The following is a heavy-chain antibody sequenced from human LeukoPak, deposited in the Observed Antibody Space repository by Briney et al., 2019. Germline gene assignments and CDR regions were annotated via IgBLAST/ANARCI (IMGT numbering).Heavy chain of an antibody. J-gene: IGHJ4*02. CDR1: GFTFSSYW. CDR3: AREFVTTGTFDY. CDR2: ISSSGSTI. V-gene: IGHV3-48*04. D-gene: IGHD4-17*01. Sequence: GGSLRLSCAASGFTFSSYWMSWVRQAPGKGLEWVPYISSSGSTIYYADSVKGRFTISRDNAKNSLYLQMNSLRAEDTAVYYCAREFVTTGTFDYWGQGTLVTVSS.